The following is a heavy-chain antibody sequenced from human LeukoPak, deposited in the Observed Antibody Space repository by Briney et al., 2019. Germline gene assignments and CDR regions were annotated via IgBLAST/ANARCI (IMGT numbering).Heavy chain of an antibody. V-gene: IGHV3-30-3*01. Sequence: GSLRLSCAASGFTFSSYAMHWVRQAPGKGLEWVAVISYDGSNKYYADSVKGRFTISRDNSKNTLYLQMNSLRAEDTAVYYCARAEGITMVRGVIIPPDYWGQGTLVTVS. J-gene: IGHJ4*02. CDR3: ARAEGITMVRGVIIPPDY. D-gene: IGHD3-10*01. CDR1: GFTFSSYA. CDR2: ISYDGSNK.